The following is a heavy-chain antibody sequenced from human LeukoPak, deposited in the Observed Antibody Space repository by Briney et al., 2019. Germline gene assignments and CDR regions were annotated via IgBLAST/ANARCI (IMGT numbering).Heavy chain of an antibody. CDR3: VRSSGFPGAFDI. CDR2: ISYDGSNK. D-gene: IGHD3-22*01. J-gene: IGHJ3*02. Sequence: GGSLRLSCAASGFTFSSYGMHWVRQAPGKGLEWVAVISYDGSNKYYADSVKGRFTISRDNSKNTLYLQMNSLRAEDTAVYYCVRSSGFPGAFDIWGQGTMVTVSS. V-gene: IGHV3-30*03. CDR1: GFTFSSYG.